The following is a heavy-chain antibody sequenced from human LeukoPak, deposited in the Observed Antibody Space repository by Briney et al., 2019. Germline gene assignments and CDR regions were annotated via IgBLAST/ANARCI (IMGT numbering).Heavy chain of an antibody. Sequence: ASVKVSCKASGYTFTSYDINWVRQATGQGLEWMGWMNPNSGNTGYAQKFQGRVTMTRNTSISTAYMELSSLRSEDTAVYYCARDDGSSSENAFDIWGQGTMVTVSS. V-gene: IGHV1-8*01. J-gene: IGHJ3*02. D-gene: IGHD6-6*01. CDR1: GYTFTSYD. CDR3: ARDDGSSSENAFDI. CDR2: MNPNSGNT.